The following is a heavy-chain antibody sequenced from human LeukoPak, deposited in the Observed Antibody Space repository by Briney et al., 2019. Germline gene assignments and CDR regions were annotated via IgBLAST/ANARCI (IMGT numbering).Heavy chain of an antibody. CDR2: ICGGSDCT. CDR3: AKPLRPTTSYFDY. V-gene: IGHV3-23*01. CDR1: GFTFSTHT. D-gene: IGHD1-26*01. Sequence: GGSLRLSCAASGFTFSTHTMGWVRQAPGKGLEWVSAICGGSDCTYYADSVKGRFTISRDNSKNTVFLQMSSLRAEDTAVYFCAKPLRPTTSYFDYWGQGTLVTVSS. J-gene: IGHJ4*02.